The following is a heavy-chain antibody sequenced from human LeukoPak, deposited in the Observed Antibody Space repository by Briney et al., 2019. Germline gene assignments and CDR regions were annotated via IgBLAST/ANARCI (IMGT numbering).Heavy chain of an antibody. Sequence: GASVKVSCKVSGYTLTELSMHWVRQAPGKGLEWMGGFDPEDGETIYAQKFQGRVTMTEDTSTGTAYMELSSLRSEDTAVYYCASSAAGIYYFDYWGQGTLVTVSS. D-gene: IGHD6-13*01. J-gene: IGHJ4*02. CDR2: FDPEDGET. CDR1: GYTLTELS. CDR3: ASSAAGIYYFDY. V-gene: IGHV1-24*01.